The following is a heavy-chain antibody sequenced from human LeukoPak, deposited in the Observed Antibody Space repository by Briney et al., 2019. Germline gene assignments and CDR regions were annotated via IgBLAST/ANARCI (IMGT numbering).Heavy chain of an antibody. CDR1: GYTFTSYG. V-gene: IGHV1-18*01. Sequence: GASVKVSCKASGYTFTSYGISWVRQAPGQGLEWMGWISAYNGNTNYAQKLQGRVTMTTDTSTSTAYMELRSLRSDDTAVYYCARFSLRQWLVFSRSLAPDYFDYWGRGPRVPVSS. CDR3: ARFSLRQWLVFSRSLAPDYFDY. J-gene: IGHJ4*02. D-gene: IGHD6-19*01. CDR2: ISAYNGNT.